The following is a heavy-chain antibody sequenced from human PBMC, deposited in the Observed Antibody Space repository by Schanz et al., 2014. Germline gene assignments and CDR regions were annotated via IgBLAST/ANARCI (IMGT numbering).Heavy chain of an antibody. CDR1: GFIFRTYG. CDR3: TRDRGALINHNDALDL. V-gene: IGHV3-30*02. J-gene: IGHJ3*01. CDR2: IHYDGTYK. D-gene: IGHD3-16*01. Sequence: QVHLVESGGGVVQPGGSLRLSCAASGFIFRTYGMHWVRQAPGKGLEWVAFIHYDGTYKYYADSVKGRFTISRDNSKNTVYLQMNSLRSEDTAVYYCTRDRGALINHNDALDLWGQGTMVSVSS.